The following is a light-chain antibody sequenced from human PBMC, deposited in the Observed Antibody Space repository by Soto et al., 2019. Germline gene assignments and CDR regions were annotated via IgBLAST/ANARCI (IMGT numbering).Light chain of an antibody. J-gene: IGLJ2*01. CDR3: SSYTTIKTVI. CDR2: DVT. CDR1: SSDVGAYN. Sequence: QSVLTQPASVSGSPGQSITISCTGTSSDVGAYNMSPGTTRTTQAKPPELIIYDVTDRPSGVSTRFSGSKSGNTASLTISGLQAEDEGDYYCSSYTTIKTVIFGGGTKVTVL. V-gene: IGLV2-14*01.